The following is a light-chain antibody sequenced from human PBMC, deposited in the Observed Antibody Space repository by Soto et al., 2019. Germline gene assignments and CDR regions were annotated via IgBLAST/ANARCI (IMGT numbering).Light chain of an antibody. Sequence: DIQMTQAPSSLPASVGDRVTITCRASQTIANYLNWYQQRPGKAPNLLISAASTLQSGVPSRFSGSGSGTDFTLTITSLQHEDFDTYYCQQSYNTPRTLGQGTKVDIK. CDR1: QTIANY. CDR2: AAS. CDR3: QQSYNTPRT. V-gene: IGKV1-39*01. J-gene: IGKJ1*01.